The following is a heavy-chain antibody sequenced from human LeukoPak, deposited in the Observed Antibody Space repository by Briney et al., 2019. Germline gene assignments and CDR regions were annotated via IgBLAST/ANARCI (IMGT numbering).Heavy chain of an antibody. CDR2: IYTSGST. J-gene: IGHJ3*02. V-gene: IGHV4-4*07. Sequence: SETLSLTCTVSGGSISSYYWSWIRQPAGKGLEWIGRIYTSGSTNYNPSLKSRVTMSVDTSKNQFSLKLSSVTAADTAVYYCARLFSFRTLHAFDIWGQGTMVTVSS. CDR3: ARLFSFRTLHAFDI. D-gene: IGHD2-15*01. CDR1: GGSISSYY.